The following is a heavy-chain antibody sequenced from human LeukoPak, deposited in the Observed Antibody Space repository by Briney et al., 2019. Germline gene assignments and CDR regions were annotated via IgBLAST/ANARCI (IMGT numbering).Heavy chain of an antibody. D-gene: IGHD3-10*01. CDR3: SRRPADGSLGFDH. V-gene: IGHV3-30-3*01. Sequence: GGSLRLSCAASGFTFSSYAMHWVRQAPGKGLEWVAVISYDGSNKYYADSVKGRFTISRDDSKSTAYLQMNSLEIEDTAVYFCSRRPADGSLGFDHWGQGTLVSVSS. J-gene: IGHJ4*02. CDR1: GFTFSSYA. CDR2: ISYDGSNK.